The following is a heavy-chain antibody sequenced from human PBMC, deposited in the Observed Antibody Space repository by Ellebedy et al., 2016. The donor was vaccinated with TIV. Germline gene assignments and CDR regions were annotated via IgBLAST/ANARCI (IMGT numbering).Heavy chain of an antibody. Sequence: ASVKVSCXASVYTFTSYDINWVRPATAQGLEWMGWMNPNSGNTGYAQKFQGRVTMTRNTSISTAYMELSSLRSEDTAVYYCARRSRLRGGLGAFDIWGQGTMVTVSS. D-gene: IGHD5-12*01. CDR3: ARRSRLRGGLGAFDI. V-gene: IGHV1-8*01. CDR2: MNPNSGNT. J-gene: IGHJ3*02. CDR1: VYTFTSYD.